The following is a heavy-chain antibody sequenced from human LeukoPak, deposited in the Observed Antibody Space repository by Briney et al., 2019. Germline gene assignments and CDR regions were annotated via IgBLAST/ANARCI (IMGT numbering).Heavy chain of an antibody. CDR1: GFTFTGYY. CDR3: ASWFGENDALDI. D-gene: IGHD3-10*01. J-gene: IGHJ3*02. V-gene: IGHV1-46*01. Sequence: ASVRVSCKASGFTFTGYYMHWVRQAPGRGLEWMGIINPSGGSTRYAQKFQGRVTMTRDTSTSTVYMELKRLRSEDTAVYYCASWFGENDALDIWGQGTMVTVSS. CDR2: INPSGGST.